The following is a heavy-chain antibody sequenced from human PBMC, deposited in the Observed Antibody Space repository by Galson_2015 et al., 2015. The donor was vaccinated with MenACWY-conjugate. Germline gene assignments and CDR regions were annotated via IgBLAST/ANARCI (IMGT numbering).Heavy chain of an antibody. CDR3: ARGRRITIFGEIAYPGFIDH. Sequence: SVKVSCKASGYPFTGYAVHWVRQAPGQRLEWMGWIHVGGSKTGYSLKFQGRVTLTRDTSATTAYMELSSLRSEDTAVYYCARGRRITIFGEIAYPGFIDHWGQGTLVTVSS. J-gene: IGHJ4*02. D-gene: IGHD3-3*01. CDR1: GYPFTGYA. CDR2: IHVGGSKT. V-gene: IGHV1-3*01.